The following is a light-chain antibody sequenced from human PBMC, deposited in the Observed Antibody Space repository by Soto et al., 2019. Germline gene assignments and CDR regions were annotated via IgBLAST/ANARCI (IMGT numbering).Light chain of an antibody. CDR3: CSYAGSYTYV. V-gene: IGLV2-11*01. J-gene: IGLJ1*01. CDR2: DVS. CDR1: SSDVGGYNY. Sequence: QSALTQPRSVSGSPGQSVTISCTGTSSDVGGYNYVSWYQQHPGKAPKLMIYDVSKRPSGVPDRFSGSKSGNTASLTISGGQAEDEADYYCCSYAGSYTYVFGTGTKLTVL.